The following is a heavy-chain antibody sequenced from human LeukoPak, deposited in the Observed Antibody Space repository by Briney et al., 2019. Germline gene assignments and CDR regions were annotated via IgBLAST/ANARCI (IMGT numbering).Heavy chain of an antibody. Sequence: GGSLRLSCAASGIIVTTNYMSWVRQAPGKGLEWVSIIYRGDDTDYADSVKGRFVISRDSSKNTVLLQLNSVGVDDTATYFCARAKNGYNYVFDSWGQGTLVTVSS. V-gene: IGHV3-53*01. CDR2: IYRGDDT. J-gene: IGHJ4*02. CDR3: ARAKNGYNYVFDS. CDR1: GIIVTTNY. D-gene: IGHD5-24*01.